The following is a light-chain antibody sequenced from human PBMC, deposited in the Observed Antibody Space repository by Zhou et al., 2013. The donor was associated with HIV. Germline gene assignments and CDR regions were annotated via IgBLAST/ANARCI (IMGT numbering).Light chain of an antibody. J-gene: IGKJ2*04. CDR3: QQSYSIPCS. Sequence: DIQMTQSPSSLSASVGDRVTITCRASQSISSYLNWYQQKPGKAPKFLIHAASSLQSGVPSRFSGSGSGTDFTLTISSLQPEDFATYYCQQSYSIPCSFGQGTRLEIK. V-gene: IGKV1-39*01. CDR1: QSISSY. CDR2: AAS.